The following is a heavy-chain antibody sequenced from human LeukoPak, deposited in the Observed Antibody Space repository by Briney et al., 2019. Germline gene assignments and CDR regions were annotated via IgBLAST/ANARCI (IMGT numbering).Heavy chain of an antibody. D-gene: IGHD3-9*01. Sequence: GASGKVSCKASGYTFTSYGISWVRQAPGQGLEWMGWISAYNGNTNYAQKLQGRVTMTTDTSTSTAYMELRSLRSDDTAVYYCARGNLRYFDWLPQANWFDPWGQGTLVTVSS. CDR2: ISAYNGNT. CDR3: ARGNLRYFDWLPQANWFDP. V-gene: IGHV1-18*01. CDR1: GYTFTSYG. J-gene: IGHJ5*02.